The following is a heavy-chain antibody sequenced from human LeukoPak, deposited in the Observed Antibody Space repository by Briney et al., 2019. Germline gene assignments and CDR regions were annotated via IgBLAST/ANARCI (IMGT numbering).Heavy chain of an antibody. CDR3: ARGADRFGESLQNY. CDR2: ISYDGSNK. V-gene: IGHV3-30*04. D-gene: IGHD3-10*01. Sequence: GGSLRLSCAASGFTFSSYAMHWVRQAPGKGLEWVAVISYDGSNKYYADSVKGRFTISRDNSKNTLYLQMNSLRAEDTAVYYCARGADRFGESLQNYWGQGTLVTVSS. CDR1: GFTFSSYA. J-gene: IGHJ4*02.